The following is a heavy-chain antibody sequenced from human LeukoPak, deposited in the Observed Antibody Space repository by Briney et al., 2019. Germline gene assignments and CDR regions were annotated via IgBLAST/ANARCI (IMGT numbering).Heavy chain of an antibody. CDR1: GGSLSGYY. Sequence: SETLSLTCAVSGGSLSGYYWTWIRQPPGKGLEWIGEINHSGSTNYNPSLKSRVTISVDTSRKQFFLRLSSVTAAGTAVYYCAREGGDYGGNSQFWYFDLWGRGTLVTVSS. V-gene: IGHV4-34*01. J-gene: IGHJ2*01. CDR3: AREGGDYGGNSQFWYFDL. CDR2: INHSGST. D-gene: IGHD4-23*01.